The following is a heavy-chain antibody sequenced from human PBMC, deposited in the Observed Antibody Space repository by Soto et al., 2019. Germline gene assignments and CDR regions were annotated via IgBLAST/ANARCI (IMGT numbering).Heavy chain of an antibody. CDR1: GGTFSGYA. J-gene: IGHJ4*02. Sequence: QVQLVQSGAEVKKPGSSVKVSCKASGGTFSGYAISWVRQAPGQGLEWMGEIIPMFGTSSYAQKFQGRVTITADESTSTAYMELSSLRAEDTAVYYCARGSCSSTSFYKEYYFDLWGQGTLVTVSS. CDR3: ARGSCSSTSFYKEYYFDL. D-gene: IGHD2-2*02. V-gene: IGHV1-69*01. CDR2: IIPMFGTS.